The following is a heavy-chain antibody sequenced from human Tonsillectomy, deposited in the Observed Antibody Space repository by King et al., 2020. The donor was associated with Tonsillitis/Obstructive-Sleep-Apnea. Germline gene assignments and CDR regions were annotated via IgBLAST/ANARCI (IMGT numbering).Heavy chain of an antibody. CDR2: IYYSGST. V-gene: IGHV4-59*01. J-gene: IGHJ6*02. CDR3: ARVLPPKEGCSGGSCYSDYYYGMDV. Sequence: QLQESGPGLVKPSETLSLTCTVSGGSISSYYWSWIRQPPGMGLEWIGYIYYSGSTNYNPSLKSRVTISVDTSKNQFSLKLSSVTAADTAVYYCARVLPPKEGCSGGSCYSDYYYGMDVWGQGTTVTVSS. D-gene: IGHD2-15*01. CDR1: GGSISSYY.